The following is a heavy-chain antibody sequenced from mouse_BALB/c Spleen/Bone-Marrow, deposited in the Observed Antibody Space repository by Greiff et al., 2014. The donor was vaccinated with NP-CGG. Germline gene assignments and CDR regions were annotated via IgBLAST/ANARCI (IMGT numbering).Heavy chain of an antibody. V-gene: IGHV1-69*01. J-gene: IGHJ3*01. CDR1: GHTFTDYW. Sequence: VQLQESGAELVMPGASVKMSCKASGHTFTDYWMHWVKQRPGQGLEWIGAIDTSDSYTSYNQKFKGKATLTVDESPSTAYMQLSSLTSEDSAVYYCARSDYRFDPLPYWGQGTPVTVSA. CDR3: ARSDYRFDPLPY. CDR2: IDTSDSYT. D-gene: IGHD2-14*01.